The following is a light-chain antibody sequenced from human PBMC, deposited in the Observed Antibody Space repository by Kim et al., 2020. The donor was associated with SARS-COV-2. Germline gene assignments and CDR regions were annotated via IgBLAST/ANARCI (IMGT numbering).Light chain of an antibody. Sequence: GVRVTISCSGSSSNIEKNYVYWYQQVPGTAPKVLSHGNNLRPSGVPDRFSCSKSGTSASLAISGLRSEDEADYYCAAWDDRLSGRVFGGGTQLTVL. V-gene: IGLV1-47*01. CDR3: AAWDDRLSGRV. CDR2: GNN. J-gene: IGLJ3*02. CDR1: SSNIEKNY.